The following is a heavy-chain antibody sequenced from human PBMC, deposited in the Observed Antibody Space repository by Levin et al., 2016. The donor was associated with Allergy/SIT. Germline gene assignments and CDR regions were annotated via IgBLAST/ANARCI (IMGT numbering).Heavy chain of an antibody. J-gene: IGHJ4*02. CDR3: ASGRENLDSTSYGSGSAY. Sequence: WIRQPPGKGLEWIGEINHSGSTNYNPSLKSRVTISVDTSKNQFSLKLSSVTAADTAVYYCASGRENLDSTSYGSGSAYWGQGTLVTVSS. D-gene: IGHD3-10*01. V-gene: IGHV4-34*01. CDR2: INHSGST.